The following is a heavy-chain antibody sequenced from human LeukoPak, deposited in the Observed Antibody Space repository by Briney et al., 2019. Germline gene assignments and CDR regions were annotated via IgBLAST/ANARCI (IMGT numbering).Heavy chain of an antibody. D-gene: IGHD1-26*01. CDR1: GGTFSSYA. Sequence: SVKVSCKASGGTFSSYAISWVRQAPGQGLEWMGGIIPIFGTANYAQEFQGRVTITADESTSTAYMELSSLRSEDTAVYYCASFSGSSPGNYYYYYYMDVWGKGTTVTISS. CDR2: IIPIFGTA. CDR3: ASFSGSSPGNYYYYYYMDV. V-gene: IGHV1-69*01. J-gene: IGHJ6*03.